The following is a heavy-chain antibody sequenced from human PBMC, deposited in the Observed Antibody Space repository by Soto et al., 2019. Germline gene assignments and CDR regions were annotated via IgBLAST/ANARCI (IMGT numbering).Heavy chain of an antibody. D-gene: IGHD6-13*01. J-gene: IGHJ6*02. CDR2: IKQDGSEK. V-gene: IGHV3-7*01. CDR1: GFTFSSYW. CDR3: ARDPSVEAAAGIYYYYYGMDV. Sequence: GGSLRLSCASSGFTFSSYWMSWVRQAPGKGLEWVANIKQDGSEKYYVDSVKGRFTISRDNAKNSLYLQMNSLRAEDTAVYYCARDPSVEAAAGIYYYYYGMDVWGQGTTVTVSS.